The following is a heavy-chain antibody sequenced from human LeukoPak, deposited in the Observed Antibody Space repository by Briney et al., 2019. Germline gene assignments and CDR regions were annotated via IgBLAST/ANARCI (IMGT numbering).Heavy chain of an antibody. CDR1: GFTFSSYA. CDR2: ISGSGGST. V-gene: IGHV3-23*01. CDR3: AKDQGSSGWSFDY. J-gene: IGHJ4*02. D-gene: IGHD6-19*01. Sequence: GGSLRLSCAASGFTFSSYAMSWVRQAPGKGLEWVSAISGSGGSTYYADPVKGRFTISRDNSKNTLYLQMNSLRAEDTAVYYCAKDQGSSGWSFDYWGQGTMVTVSS.